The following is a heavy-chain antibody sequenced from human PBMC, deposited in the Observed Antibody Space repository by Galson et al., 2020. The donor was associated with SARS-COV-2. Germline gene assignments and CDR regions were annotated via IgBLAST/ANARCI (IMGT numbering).Heavy chain of an antibody. D-gene: IGHD3-3*01. CDR2: ISTKNGNS. V-gene: IGHV1-18*01. CDR3: ARYRASSPRHYDYVDPSDY. J-gene: IGHJ4*02. CDR1: GYTFTTYG. Sequence: ASVKVSCKASGYTFTTYGISWVRQAPGQGLEWMGWISTKNGNSNSAQKFQGRFTMTTDTPTNTANMELRSLGYDDTAVYYCARYRASSPRHYDYVDPSDYWGQGTLVTVSS.